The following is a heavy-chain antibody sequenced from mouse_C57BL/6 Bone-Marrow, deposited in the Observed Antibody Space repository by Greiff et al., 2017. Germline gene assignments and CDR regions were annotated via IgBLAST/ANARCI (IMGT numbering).Heavy chain of an antibody. CDR3: APGVTTPYYFDY. Sequence: VQLQQSGPELVKPGASVKISCKASGYSFTGYYMNWVKQSPEKSLEWIGEINPSTGGTTYNQKFKAKATLTVDKYSSTAYMQLKSLTSEDSAVYYCAPGVTTPYYFDYWGQGTTLTVSS. CDR1: GYSFTGYY. J-gene: IGHJ2*01. D-gene: IGHD2-2*01. CDR2: INPSTGGT. V-gene: IGHV1-42*01.